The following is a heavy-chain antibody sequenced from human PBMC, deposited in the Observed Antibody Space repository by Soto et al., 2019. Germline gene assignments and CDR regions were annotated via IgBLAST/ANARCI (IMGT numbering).Heavy chain of an antibody. CDR1: GFTFSSYS. V-gene: IGHV3-48*01. J-gene: IGHJ4*02. Sequence: EVQLVESGGGLVQPGGSLRLSCAASGFTFSSYSMNWVRQAPGKGLEWVSYISSSGSIYYADSVKGRFTISRDNAKNSPYLQMHGLRAEDTAVYYCAPAAANFWGQGTLVTVSS. CDR3: APAAANF. CDR2: ISSSGSI. D-gene: IGHD6-13*01.